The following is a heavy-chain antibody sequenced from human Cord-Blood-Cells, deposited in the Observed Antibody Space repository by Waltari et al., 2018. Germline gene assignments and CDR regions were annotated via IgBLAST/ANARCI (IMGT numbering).Heavy chain of an antibody. V-gene: IGHV3-33*01. Sequence: QVQLVESGGGVVRPGRSLRLPCAASGFTYSSYGLHWVRQAPGKGLEWVAVIWYDGSNKYYADSVKGRFTISRDNSKNTLYLQMNSLRAEDTAVYYCARGTNFDYWGQGTLVTVSS. CDR3: ARGTNFDY. J-gene: IGHJ4*02. CDR2: IWYDGSNK. CDR1: GFTYSSYG.